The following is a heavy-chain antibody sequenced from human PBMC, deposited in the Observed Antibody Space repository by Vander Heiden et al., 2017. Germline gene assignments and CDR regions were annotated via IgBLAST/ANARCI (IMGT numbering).Heavy chain of an antibody. J-gene: IGHJ3*02. D-gene: IGHD3-3*01. Sequence: EVQLLESGGGLVQPGGSLRLSCAASGFTFSSYAMGWVRQAPGKGLEWVSAISGSGGSTYYADSVKGRFTISRDNSKNTLYLQMNSLRAEDTAVYYCAKGAIFGVVIIQGAFDIWGQGTMVTVSS. CDR2: ISGSGGST. CDR3: AKGAIFGVVIIQGAFDI. V-gene: IGHV3-23*01. CDR1: GFTFSSYA.